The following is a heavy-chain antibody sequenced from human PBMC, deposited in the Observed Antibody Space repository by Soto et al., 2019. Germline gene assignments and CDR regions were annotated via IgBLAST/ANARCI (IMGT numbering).Heavy chain of an antibody. CDR1: GGSFSGYY. J-gene: IGHJ4*02. D-gene: IGHD2-21*01. CDR2: INHSGST. V-gene: IGHV4-34*01. CDR3: ARASCGGDCPFDY. Sequence: SETLSLTCAVYGGSFSGYYWSWIRQPPGKGLEWIGEINHSGSTNYNPSLKSRVTISVDTSKNQFSLKLSSVTAADTAVYYCARASCGGDCPFDYWGQGTLVTVSS.